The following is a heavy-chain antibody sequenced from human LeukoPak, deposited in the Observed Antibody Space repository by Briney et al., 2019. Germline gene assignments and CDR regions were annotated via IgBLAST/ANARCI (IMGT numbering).Heavy chain of an antibody. D-gene: IGHD3-3*01. Sequence: SETLSLTCTVSGDSISSTTNYWGWIRQPPGKGLEWIGSIYYSGSTYYNPSLKSRVTISVHTSKNQFSLKLSSVTAADTAVYYCARLLFGSGYYIDCWGQGTLVTVSS. CDR3: ARLLFGSGYYIDC. CDR1: GDSISSTTNY. CDR2: IYYSGST. V-gene: IGHV4-39*01. J-gene: IGHJ4*02.